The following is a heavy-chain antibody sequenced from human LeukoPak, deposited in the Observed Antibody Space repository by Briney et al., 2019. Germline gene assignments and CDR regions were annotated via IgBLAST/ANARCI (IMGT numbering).Heavy chain of an antibody. V-gene: IGHV3-9*01. D-gene: IGHD2-15*01. CDR2: ISWNSGSI. CDR3: AKDIDSDIVVVVAIDY. J-gene: IGHJ4*02. CDR1: GFTFDDYA. Sequence: GGSLRLSCAASGFTFDDYAMHWVRQAPGKGLEWVSGISWNSGSIGYADSVKGRFTISRDNAKTSLYLQMNSLRAEDTALYYCAKDIDSDIVVVVAIDYWGQGTLVTVSS.